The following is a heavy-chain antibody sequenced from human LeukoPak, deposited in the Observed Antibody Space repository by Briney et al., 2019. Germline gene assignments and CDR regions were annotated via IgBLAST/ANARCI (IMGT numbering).Heavy chain of an antibody. CDR3: TKAPLRSCSGAFCYPFDY. D-gene: IGHD2-8*02. V-gene: IGHV3-30*04. CDR1: GFTFSSYA. Sequence: GGSLRLSCAVSGFTFSSYAMHWVRQAPGKGLEWVAVISYDGSNKYYADSVKGRFTISRDNSKNTLYLQMSSLRAEDTAVYYCTKAPLRSCSGAFCYPFDYWGQGTLVTVSS. J-gene: IGHJ4*02. CDR2: ISYDGSNK.